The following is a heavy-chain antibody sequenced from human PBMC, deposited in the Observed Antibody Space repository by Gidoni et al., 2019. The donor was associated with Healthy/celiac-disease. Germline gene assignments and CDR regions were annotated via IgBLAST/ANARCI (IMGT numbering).Heavy chain of an antibody. CDR2: MSSSSSKI. D-gene: IGHD5-12*01. Sequence: EVQLVESGGGLVTPGGSLRLSCSASGFTFRRYSMNWVRQAPWKGREWVSSMSSSSSKIYYADSVKGRFTISRDNAKNSLYLQMNSLRAEDTAVYYCARDREVATIFGLNWFDPWGQGTLVTVSS. CDR1: GFTFRRYS. V-gene: IGHV3-21*01. J-gene: IGHJ5*02. CDR3: ARDREVATIFGLNWFDP.